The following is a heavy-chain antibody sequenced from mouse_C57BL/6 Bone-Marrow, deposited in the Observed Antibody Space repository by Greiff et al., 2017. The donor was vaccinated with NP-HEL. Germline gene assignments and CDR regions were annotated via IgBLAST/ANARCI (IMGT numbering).Heavy chain of an antibody. J-gene: IGHJ2*01. D-gene: IGHD3-3*01. V-gene: IGHV5-4*01. CDR2: ISDGGSYT. CDR3: ARDGGDRDY. Sequence: EVQLVESGGGLVKPGGSLKLSCAASGFTFSSYAMSWVRQTPEKRLEWVATISDGGSYTYYPDNVKGRFTISRDNAKNNLYLQMSHLKSEDTAMYYCARDGGDRDYWGQGTTLTVSS. CDR1: GFTFSSYA.